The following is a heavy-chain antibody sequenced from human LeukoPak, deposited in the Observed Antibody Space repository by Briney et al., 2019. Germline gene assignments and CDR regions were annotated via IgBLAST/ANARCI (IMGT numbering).Heavy chain of an antibody. Sequence: GGSLRLSCAASGFTFSSYAMSWVRQAPGKGLEWVSAISGSGGSTYYADSVKGRFTISRDNSKNALYLQMNSLRAEDTAVYYCAKDLAAHYYYGMDVWGQGTTVTVSS. J-gene: IGHJ6*02. CDR2: ISGSGGST. CDR3: AKDLAAHYYYGMDV. V-gene: IGHV3-23*01. D-gene: IGHD6-25*01. CDR1: GFTFSSYA.